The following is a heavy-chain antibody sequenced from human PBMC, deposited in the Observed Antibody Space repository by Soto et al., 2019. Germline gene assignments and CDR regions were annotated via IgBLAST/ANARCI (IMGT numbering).Heavy chain of an antibody. CDR2: FDPEDGET. J-gene: IGHJ4*02. Sequence: ASVKVSCKVFGYTLTELSMHWVRQAPGKGLEWMGGFDPEDGETIYAQKFQGRVTMTEDTSTDTAYMELSSLRSEDTAVYYCATDLDYYGSGSYYGEWGQGTLVTVSS. CDR3: ATDLDYYGSGSYYGE. CDR1: GYTLTELS. D-gene: IGHD3-10*01. V-gene: IGHV1-24*01.